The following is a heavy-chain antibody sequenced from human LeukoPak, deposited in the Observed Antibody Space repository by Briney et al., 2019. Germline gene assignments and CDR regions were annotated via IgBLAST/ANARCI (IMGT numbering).Heavy chain of an antibody. CDR3: ARWLYSGGWAIDY. V-gene: IGHV3-7*01. Sequence: GGPLRLSCAASGFTFSSYNMNWVRQAPGKGLEWVGSIRADGSAQFYVDSVRGRFTISRDNAKDSLYLQMNSLRAEDTAVYYCARWLYSGGWAIDYWGQGTMVPVSS. CDR1: GFTFSSYN. J-gene: IGHJ4*02. D-gene: IGHD6-19*01. CDR2: IRADGSAQ.